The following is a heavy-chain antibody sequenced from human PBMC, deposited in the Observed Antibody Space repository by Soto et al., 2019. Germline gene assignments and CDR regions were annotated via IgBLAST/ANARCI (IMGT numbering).Heavy chain of an antibody. J-gene: IGHJ4*02. CDR2: TSYDGSNK. Sequence: QVQLVESGGGVVQPGASLILSCVGSGFTFRSYVIHWVRQATGKGLEWVALTSYDGSNKYYDDSVKGRFTISRDNSRNTVDLHMDSLSLEDTALYYCARWGTTGGLDVWGQGTLVSVSS. V-gene: IGHV3-30*19. CDR1: GFTFRSYV. CDR3: ARWGTTGGLDV. D-gene: IGHD3-16*01.